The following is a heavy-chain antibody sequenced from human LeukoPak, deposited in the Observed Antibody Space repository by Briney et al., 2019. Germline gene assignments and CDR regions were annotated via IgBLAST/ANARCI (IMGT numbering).Heavy chain of an antibody. Sequence: AGTLSLTCAVYGGSFSGYYWSWIRQPPGKGLEWIGEINHSGSTNYNPSLKSRVTISVDTSKKQFSLKLSSVTAADTAVYYCAGGRGRGWPNYWGQGTLVTVSS. CDR2: INHSGST. V-gene: IGHV4-34*01. J-gene: IGHJ4*02. D-gene: IGHD2-15*01. CDR3: AGGRGRGWPNY. CDR1: GGSFSGYY.